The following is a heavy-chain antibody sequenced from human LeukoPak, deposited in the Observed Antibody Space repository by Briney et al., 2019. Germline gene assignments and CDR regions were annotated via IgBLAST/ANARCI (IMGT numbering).Heavy chain of an antibody. D-gene: IGHD1-26*01. J-gene: IGHJ6*02. Sequence: GGSLRLSCAASGFTFDDYAMRWVRQAPGKGLEWVSGISWNSGSIGYADSVKGRFTISRDNAKNSLYLQMNSLRAEDTALYYCAKDMATRGRTGMDVWGQGTTVTVSS. CDR3: AKDMATRGRTGMDV. CDR2: ISWNSGSI. V-gene: IGHV3-9*01. CDR1: GFTFDDYA.